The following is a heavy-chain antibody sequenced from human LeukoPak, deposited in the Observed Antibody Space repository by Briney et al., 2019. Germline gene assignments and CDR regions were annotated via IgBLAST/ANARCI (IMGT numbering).Heavy chain of an antibody. J-gene: IGHJ6*02. Sequence: SETLSLTCTVSGGSISSYYWSWIRQPPGKGLEWIGYIYYSGSIDYNPSLKSRVTISVDTSKNQFSLKLSSVTAADTAVYYCARDSVVVVAATPEVYYYYGMDVWGQGTTVTVSS. CDR2: IYYSGSI. CDR3: ARDSVVVVAATPEVYYYYGMDV. V-gene: IGHV4-59*01. D-gene: IGHD2-15*01. CDR1: GGSISSYY.